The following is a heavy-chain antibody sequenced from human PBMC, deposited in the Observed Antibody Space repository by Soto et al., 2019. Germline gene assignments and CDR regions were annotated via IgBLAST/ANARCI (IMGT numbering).Heavy chain of an antibody. CDR1: GYTFSMYG. CDR2: ISAHTGMT. V-gene: IGHV1-18*01. CDR3: ARVPGQWGNSYGMDV. J-gene: IGHJ6*02. D-gene: IGHD3-16*01. Sequence: GPEVKKPGASVKVSCKASGYTFSMYGITWVRQAPGQGLEWVGWISAHTGMTNYAQEFQGRVTMTTDTSTNTASMELRSLKSDDTAVYYCARVPGQWGNSYGMDVWGQGTTVTVSS.